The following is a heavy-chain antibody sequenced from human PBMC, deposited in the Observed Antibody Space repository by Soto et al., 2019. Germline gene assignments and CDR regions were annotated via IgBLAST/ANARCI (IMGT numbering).Heavy chain of an antibody. J-gene: IGHJ4*02. D-gene: IGHD6-13*01. Sequence: QVQLVQSGAEVKKPGASVKVSCKASGYTFTSYGISWVRQAPGQGLEWMGWISAYNGNTNYAQKLQGRVTRTTDTSTSTAYMELRSPSSDDTAVYYCARVERTLYSSSWYGIDYWGQGTLVTVSS. CDR3: ARVERTLYSSSWYGIDY. V-gene: IGHV1-18*01. CDR2: ISAYNGNT. CDR1: GYTFTSYG.